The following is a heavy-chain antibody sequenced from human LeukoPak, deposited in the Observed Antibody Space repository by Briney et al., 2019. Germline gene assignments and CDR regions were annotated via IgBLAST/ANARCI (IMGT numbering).Heavy chain of an antibody. J-gene: IGHJ4*02. CDR2: IIPIFGTA. D-gene: IGHD3-16*01. CDR3: AAQMRRLLGGRDY. V-gene: IGHV1-69*05. Sequence: SVKVSCQASGGTFSSYAISWVRQAPGQGLEWMGGIIPIFGTANYAQKFQGRVTITTDESTSTAYMELSSLRSEDTAVYYCAAQMRRLLGGRDYWGQGTLVTVSS. CDR1: GGTFSSYA.